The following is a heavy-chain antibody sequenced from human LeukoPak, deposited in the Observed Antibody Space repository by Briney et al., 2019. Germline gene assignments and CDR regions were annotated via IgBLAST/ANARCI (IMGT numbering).Heavy chain of an antibody. CDR1: GYTFTSYD. CDR2: MNPNSGNT. J-gene: IGHJ4*02. V-gene: IGHV1-8*01. CDR3: ARELQGDNWNDGVDY. D-gene: IGHD1-20*01. Sequence: ASVKVSCKASGYTFTSYDINWVRQATGQGLEWMGWMNPNSGNTGYAQKFQGRVTMTRNTSISTAYMELSSLRSGDTAVYYCARELQGDNWNDGVDYWGQGTLVTVSS.